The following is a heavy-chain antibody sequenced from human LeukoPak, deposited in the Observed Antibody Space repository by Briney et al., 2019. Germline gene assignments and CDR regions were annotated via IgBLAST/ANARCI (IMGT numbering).Heavy chain of an antibody. CDR2: INPSGGST. CDR1: GYTFTSYG. J-gene: IGHJ3*02. V-gene: IGHV1-46*01. CDR3: ARGGGLGVSYGGVGAFDI. D-gene: IGHD1-26*01. Sequence: ASVKVSCKASGYTFTSYGISWVRQAPGQGLEWMGIINPSGGSTSYAQKFQGRVTITADKSTSTAYMELSSLRSEDTAVYYCARGGGLGVSYGGVGAFDIWGQGTMVTVSS.